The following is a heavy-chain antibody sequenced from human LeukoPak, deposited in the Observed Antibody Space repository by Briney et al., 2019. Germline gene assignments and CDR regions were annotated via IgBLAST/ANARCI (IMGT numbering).Heavy chain of an antibody. J-gene: IGHJ4*02. CDR3: AITGSYYYDSSGPFDY. CDR2: NSGSGGST. V-gene: IGHV3-23*01. D-gene: IGHD3-22*01. Sequence: GGSLRLSCAASGFTFNSYAMSWVRQAPGKGLEWVSANSGSGGSTCYADSVKGRFTISRDNSKNTLYLQMNSLRAEDTAVYYCAITGSYYYDSSGPFDYWGQGTLVTVSS. CDR1: GFTFNSYA.